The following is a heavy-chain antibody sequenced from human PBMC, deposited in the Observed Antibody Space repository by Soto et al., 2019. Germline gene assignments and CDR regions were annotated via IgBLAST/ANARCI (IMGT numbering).Heavy chain of an antibody. CDR2: IYYRGST. CDR1: GGSVSSGSYF. Sequence: SETLSLTCTVSGGSVSSGSYFWGWIRQPPGKGLEWIGTIYYRGSTYYNPSLKSRVTISVDTSKNQFSLKLSSVTAADTAVYYCARGDYYDSSGYYPSYYFDYWGQGTLVTVSS. CDR3: ARGDYYDSSGYYPSYYFDY. V-gene: IGHV4-39*01. J-gene: IGHJ4*02. D-gene: IGHD3-22*01.